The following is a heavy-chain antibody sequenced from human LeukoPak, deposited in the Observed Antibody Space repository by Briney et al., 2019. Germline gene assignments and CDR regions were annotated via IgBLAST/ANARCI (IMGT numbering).Heavy chain of an antibody. V-gene: IGHV4-34*01. CDR2: INHSGST. D-gene: IGHD6-13*01. CDR3: ARVGSSSWYPDAFDI. Sequence: SETLSLTCAVYGGSFSGYYWSWIRQPPGKGLEWIGEINHSGSTNYNPSLKSRVTISVDTSKNQFSLKLSSVTAADTAVYYCARVGSSSWYPDAFDIWGQGTMVTVSS. J-gene: IGHJ3*02. CDR1: GGSFSGYY.